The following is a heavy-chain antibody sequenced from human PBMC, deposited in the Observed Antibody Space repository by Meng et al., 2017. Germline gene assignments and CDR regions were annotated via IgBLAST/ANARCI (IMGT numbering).Heavy chain of an antibody. CDR1: GYTFTSYY. V-gene: IGHV1-8*01. D-gene: IGHD6-13*01. J-gene: IGHJ5*02. Sequence: HVHHAHSGAEFEEPGASVNVSCKASGYTFTSYYINWVRQATGQGLEWMGWMNPNSGNTGYAQKFQGRVTMTRNTSISTAYMELSSLRSEDTAVYYCARGSSSWITNWFDPWGQETLVTVSS. CDR2: MNPNSGNT. CDR3: ARGSSSWITNWFDP.